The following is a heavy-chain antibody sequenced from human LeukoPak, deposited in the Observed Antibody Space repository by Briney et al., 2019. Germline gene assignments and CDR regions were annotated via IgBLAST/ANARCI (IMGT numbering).Heavy chain of an antibody. CDR3: ARGGVQYYFDY. V-gene: IGHV3-53*01. CDR2: IYSGGRT. D-gene: IGHD2-8*02. CDR1: GFTVSNNY. Sequence: GGSLRLSCAASGFTVSNNYMSWVRQAPGKGLEWVSVIYSGGRTYYADSVKGRFTISRDNSKHTLYLQMNSLRPEDTAVYYCARGGVQYYFDYWGQGTLVTVSS. J-gene: IGHJ4*02.